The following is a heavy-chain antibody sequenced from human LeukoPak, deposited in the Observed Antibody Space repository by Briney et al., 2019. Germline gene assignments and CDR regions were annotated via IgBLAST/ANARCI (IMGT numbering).Heavy chain of an antibody. CDR1: GGSISSYY. J-gene: IGHJ4*02. CDR3: ARDRREVAGYDY. CDR2: TYYSGST. D-gene: IGHD6-19*01. Sequence: SETLSLTCTVSGGSISSYYWSWIRQPPGKGLEWIGYTYYSGSTNYNPSLKSRVTISVDTSKNQFSLKLSSVTAADTAVYYCARDRREVAGYDYWGQGTLVTVSS. V-gene: IGHV4-59*01.